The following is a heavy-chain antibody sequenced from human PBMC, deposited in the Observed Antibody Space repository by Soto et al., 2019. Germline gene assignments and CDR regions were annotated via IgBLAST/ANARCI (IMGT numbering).Heavy chain of an antibody. J-gene: IGHJ6*03. V-gene: IGHV1-8*02. Sequence: ASAKVSCKACGGTFSSYDINWVRQATGQGLEWMGWMNPNSGNTGYAQKFQGRVTMTRNTSISTAYMELSSLRSEDTAVYYCAREPVTTRPYYYYYYMEVWGKGTTVTVSS. D-gene: IGHD4-17*01. CDR3: AREPVTTRPYYYYYYMEV. CDR2: MNPNSGNT. CDR1: GGTFSSYD.